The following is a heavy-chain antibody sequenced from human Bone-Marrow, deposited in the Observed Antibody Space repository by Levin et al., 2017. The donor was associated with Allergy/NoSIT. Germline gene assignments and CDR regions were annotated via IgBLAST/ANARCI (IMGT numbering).Heavy chain of an antibody. CDR2: IHSSGST. J-gene: IGHJ4*02. Sequence: PSETLSLTCSVSGGSVTSGDYYWSWIRKPPGKGLEWIGFIHSSGSTNYIPSLKSRVTMSHDTSKNQLSLSLTSVTAADTAIYYCARVSAAGGTRLFDYWGQGTLVTVSS. CDR3: ARVSAAGGTRLFDY. V-gene: IGHV4-61*08. CDR1: GGSVTSGDYY. D-gene: IGHD6-13*01.